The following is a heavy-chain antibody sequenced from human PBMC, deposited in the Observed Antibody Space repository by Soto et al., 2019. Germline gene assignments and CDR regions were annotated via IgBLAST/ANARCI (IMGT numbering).Heavy chain of an antibody. CDR2: IYYSGST. CDR1: GGSINSGGYY. CDR3: AREYRQSAYRSSWAFDS. D-gene: IGHD6-13*01. J-gene: IGHJ4*02. V-gene: IGHV4-31*03. Sequence: QVQLQESGPGLVKPSQTLSLICTVSGGSINSGGYYWSWIRQHPGKGLEWIGYIYYSGSTYYNPFLRRRLTMSPGASDNQFSLMVSSVTTADTAVYICAREYRQSAYRSSWAFDSWGQETPVNVSS.